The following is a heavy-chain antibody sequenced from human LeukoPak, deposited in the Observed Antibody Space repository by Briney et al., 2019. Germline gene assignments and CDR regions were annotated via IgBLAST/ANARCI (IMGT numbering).Heavy chain of an antibody. D-gene: IGHD1-26*01. CDR3: ARGVVPLVGATVYFDY. CDR1: GGTFSSYA. CDR2: IIPILGIA. Sequence: SVKVSCKASGGTFSSYAISWVRQAPGQGLEWMGRIIPILGIANYAQKFQGRVTITADESTSTAYMELSSLRSEDTAVYYCARGVVPLVGATVYFDYWGQGTLVTVSS. J-gene: IGHJ4*02. V-gene: IGHV1-69*04.